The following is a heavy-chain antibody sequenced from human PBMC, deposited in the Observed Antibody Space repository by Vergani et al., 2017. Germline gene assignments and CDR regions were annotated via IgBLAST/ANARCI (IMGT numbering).Heavy chain of an antibody. CDR1: GGTFSSYA. V-gene: IGHV1-69*15. Sequence: QVQLVQSGAEVKKPGSSVKVSCKASGGTFSSYAISWVRQAPGQGLEWMGRIIPIFGTANYAQKFQGRVTITADESTSTAYMELSSLRSEDTAVYYCARRVDCSSTSCYGSSYWYFDLWGRGTLVTVSS. CDR3: ARRVDCSSTSCYGSSYWYFDL. CDR2: IIPIFGTA. J-gene: IGHJ2*01. D-gene: IGHD2-2*01.